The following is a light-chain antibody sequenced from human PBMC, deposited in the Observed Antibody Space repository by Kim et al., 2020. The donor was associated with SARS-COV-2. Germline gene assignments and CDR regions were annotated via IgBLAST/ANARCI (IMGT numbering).Light chain of an antibody. CDR1: QTIFYNSNNKNY. J-gene: IGKJ4*01. V-gene: IGKV4-1*01. Sequence: DIVLTQSPDSLAVSLGERATINCKSSQTIFYNSNNKNYLAWYQQKPGQPPKLLMYWASPRESGVPDRFSGSGSGTDFTLTIRSLQAEDAAVYYCQQYYNPPLTFGGGTKVDIK. CDR3: QQYYNPPLT. CDR2: WAS.